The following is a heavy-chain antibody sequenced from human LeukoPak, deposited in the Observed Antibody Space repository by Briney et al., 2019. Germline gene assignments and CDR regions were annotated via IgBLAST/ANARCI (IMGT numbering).Heavy chain of an antibody. CDR3: ARVWRARAGIAAAGTITFDY. J-gene: IGHJ4*02. CDR2: ISSSSSYT. D-gene: IGHD6-13*01. CDR1: GFTFSVYY. V-gene: IGHV3-11*05. Sequence: GGSLRLSCAASGFTFSVYYISWIRQAPGKGLEWVSYISSSSSYTNYADSVKGRFTISRDNAKNSLYLQMNSLRAEDTAVYYCARVWRARAGIAAAGTITFDYWGQGTLVTVSS.